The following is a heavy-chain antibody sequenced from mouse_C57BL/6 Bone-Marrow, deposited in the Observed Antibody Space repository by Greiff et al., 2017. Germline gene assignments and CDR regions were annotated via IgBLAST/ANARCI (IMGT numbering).Heavy chain of an antibody. J-gene: IGHJ4*01. CDR3: ARAISYAMDY. Sequence: DVMLVESGPGMVKPSQSLSLTCTVTGYSITSGYDWHWIRHFPGNKLEWMGYISYSGSTNYNPSLKSRISITHDTSKNHFFLKLNSVTTEDTATYYCARAISYAMDYWGQGTSVTVSS. CDR2: ISYSGST. V-gene: IGHV3-1*01. CDR1: GYSITSGYD.